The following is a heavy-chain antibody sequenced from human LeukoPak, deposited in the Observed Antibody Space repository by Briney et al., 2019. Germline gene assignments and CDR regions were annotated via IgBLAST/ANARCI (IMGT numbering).Heavy chain of an antibody. CDR3: ARRAYSAAYWKHFDY. CDR1: GGSISSSSDY. J-gene: IGHJ4*02. Sequence: PSETLSLTCTVSGGSISSSSDYWGWIRQAPGKGLEWIGSIYYHENTYYNSSHKSRVTISVDTSKNQFSLKLNSVTAADTAVYFCARRAYSAAYWKHFDYWGQGTLVTVSS. CDR2: IYYHENT. D-gene: IGHD1-1*01. V-gene: IGHV4-39*01.